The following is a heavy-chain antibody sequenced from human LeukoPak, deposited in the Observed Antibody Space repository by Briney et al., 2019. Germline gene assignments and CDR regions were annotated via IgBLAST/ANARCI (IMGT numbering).Heavy chain of an antibody. Sequence: SQTLSLTCAISGDSVSSNSAAWNWIRQSPSRGLEWLGRTDSRSQWYSEYAVSVKSRITINPDTSKNQFSLQLNSVIPEDTAVYYCASFSPIRGAYYMDVWGKGTTVTISS. CDR3: ASFSPIRGAYYMDV. CDR2: TDSRSQWYS. CDR1: GDSVSSNSAA. V-gene: IGHV6-1*01. J-gene: IGHJ6*03. D-gene: IGHD3-10*01.